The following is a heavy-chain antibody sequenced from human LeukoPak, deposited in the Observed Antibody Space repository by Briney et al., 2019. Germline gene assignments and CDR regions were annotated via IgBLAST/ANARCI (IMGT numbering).Heavy chain of an antibody. V-gene: IGHV3-30*18. D-gene: IGHD6-19*01. Sequence: GGSLRLSCAASGFTFSSHGMYWVRQAPGKGLEWVAVISYDGSNKYYADSVKGRFTISRDDSKNTLYLQMNSLRAEDTAVYYCAKELSGWYGQPETPSLDYWGQGTLVTVSS. CDR1: GFTFSSHG. J-gene: IGHJ4*02. CDR3: AKELSGWYGQPETPSLDY. CDR2: ISYDGSNK.